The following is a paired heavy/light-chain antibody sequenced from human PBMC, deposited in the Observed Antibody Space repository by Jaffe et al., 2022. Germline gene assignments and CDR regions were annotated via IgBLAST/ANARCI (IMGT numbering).Heavy chain of an antibody. J-gene: IGHJ3*02. CDR1: GFTFSSYS. CDR2: ISSSSSYI. V-gene: IGHV3-21*01. CDR3: ARDLPTAFLLDRDAFDI. Sequence: EVQLVESGGGLVKPGGSLRLSCAASGFTFSSYSMNWVRQAPGKGLEWVSSISSSSSYIYYADSVKGRFTISRDNAKNSLYLQMNSLRAEDTAVYYCARDLPTAFLLDRDAFDIWGQGTMVTVSS.
Light chain of an antibody. J-gene: IGLJ2*01. CDR3: QAWDSSTRV. CDR2: QDS. Sequence: SYELTQPPSVSVSPGQTASITCSGDKLGDKYACWYQQKPGQSPVLVIYQDSKRPSGIPERFSGSNSGNTATLTISGTQAMDEADYYCQAWDSSTRVFGGGTKLTVL. CDR1: KLGDKY. V-gene: IGLV3-1*01.